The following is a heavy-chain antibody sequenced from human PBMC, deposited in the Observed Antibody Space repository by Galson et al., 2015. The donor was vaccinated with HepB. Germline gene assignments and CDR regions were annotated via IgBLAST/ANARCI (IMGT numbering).Heavy chain of an antibody. J-gene: IGHJ6*02. Sequence: SLRLSCAASGFTFSSYSMTWVRQAPGKGLEWVSAVSGSGDGTYYADSVKGRFTISRDNSKNTLYLQMNSLRVEDTAVYYCAKDRRYCSGGSCSHYYGLGVWGQGTTVFVSS. CDR3: AKDRRYCSGGSCSHYYGLGV. CDR1: GFTFSSYS. CDR2: VSGSGDGT. D-gene: IGHD2-15*01. V-gene: IGHV3-23*01.